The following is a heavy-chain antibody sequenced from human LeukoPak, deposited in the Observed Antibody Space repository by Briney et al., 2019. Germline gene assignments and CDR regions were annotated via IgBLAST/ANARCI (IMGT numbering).Heavy chain of an antibody. CDR3: ARDRYGSGSYYNTLNWFDP. J-gene: IGHJ5*02. V-gene: IGHV1-2*02. Sequence: ASVKVSCKASGYTFTGYYMHWVRQAPGQGLEWMGWINPNSGGTNYAQKFQGRVTMTRDTSISTAYMELSRLRSDGTAVYYCARDRYGSGSYYNTLNWFDPWGQGTLVTVSS. CDR2: INPNSGGT. CDR1: GYTFTGYY. D-gene: IGHD3-10*01.